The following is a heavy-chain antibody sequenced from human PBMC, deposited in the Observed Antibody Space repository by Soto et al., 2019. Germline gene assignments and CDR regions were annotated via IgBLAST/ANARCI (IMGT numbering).Heavy chain of an antibody. Sequence: SETLPLTCTVSGGSISSSSYYWGWIRQPPGKGLEWIGSIYYSGSTYYNPSLKSRVTISVDTSKNQFSLKLSSVTAADTAVYYCARVYYYDSSGYYYYYGMDVWGQGTTVTVSS. CDR3: ARVYYYDSSGYYYYYGMDV. D-gene: IGHD3-22*01. CDR2: IYYSGST. V-gene: IGHV4-39*01. CDR1: GGSISSSSYY. J-gene: IGHJ6*02.